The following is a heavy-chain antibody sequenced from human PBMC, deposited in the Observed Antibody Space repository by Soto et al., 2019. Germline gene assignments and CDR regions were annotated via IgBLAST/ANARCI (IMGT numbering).Heavy chain of an antibody. V-gene: IGHV4-59*01. Sequence: SETLSLTCTVSGGSISIYYWRWIRHPPGKGLEWIGYIYYSGSTNYNPSLKSRVTISVDTSKNQFSLKLSSVTAADTAVYYCARARITIFGVVPGDPYYFDYWGQGTLVT. CDR1: GGSISIYY. CDR2: IYYSGST. J-gene: IGHJ4*02. D-gene: IGHD3-3*01. CDR3: ARARITIFGVVPGDPYYFDY.